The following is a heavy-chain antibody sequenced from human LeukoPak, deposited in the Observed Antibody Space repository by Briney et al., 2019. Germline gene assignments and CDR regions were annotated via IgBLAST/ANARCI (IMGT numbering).Heavy chain of an antibody. CDR2: NGNT. J-gene: IGHJ4*02. D-gene: IGHD6-19*01. Sequence: NGNTKYSQKFQGRVTITRDTSASIAYMELSSLRSEDTAVYYCARAPKTLPGYSSGWPPRDYWGQGTLVTVPS. V-gene: IGHV1-3*01. CDR3: ARAPKTLPGYSSGWPPRDY.